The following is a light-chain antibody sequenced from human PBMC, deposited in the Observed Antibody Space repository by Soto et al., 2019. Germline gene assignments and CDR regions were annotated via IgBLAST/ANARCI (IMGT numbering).Light chain of an antibody. CDR1: QSVDGN. CDR2: GAS. V-gene: IGKV3-15*01. J-gene: IGKJ1*01. CDR3: QQYNNWWT. Sequence: ILMTHSPATLSVSPGERATLSFRASQSVDGNLAWYQQKPGQAPRLLIFGASTRATGISARFSGSGSGTEFTLTISSLQSEDFGVYYCQQYNNWWTFGQGGKVDIK.